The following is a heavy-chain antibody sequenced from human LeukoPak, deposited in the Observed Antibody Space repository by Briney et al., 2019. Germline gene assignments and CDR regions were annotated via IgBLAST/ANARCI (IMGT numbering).Heavy chain of an antibody. CDR2: IYSGGST. CDR1: GFTVSSNY. CDR3: ARQPGIAAAGQYYYYYYGMDV. D-gene: IGHD6-13*01. V-gene: IGHV3-66*02. J-gene: IGHJ6*02. Sequence: GGSLRLSCAASGFTVSSNYMSWVRQAPGKGLEWVSVIYSGGSTYYADSVKGRFTISRDNSKNTLYLQMNGLRAEDTAVYYCARQPGIAAAGQYYYYYYGMDVWGQGTTVTVSS.